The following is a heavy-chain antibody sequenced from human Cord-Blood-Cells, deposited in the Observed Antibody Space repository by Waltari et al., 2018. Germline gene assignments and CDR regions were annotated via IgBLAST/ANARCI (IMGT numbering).Heavy chain of an antibody. CDR2: IIPIFGTA. Sequence: QVQLVQSGAEVKKPGSSVKVSCKASGGTCRRYVISWVREAPGQGLEWMGGIIPIFGTANYAQKFQGRVTITADESTSTAYMELSSLRSEDTAVYYCARSIGYDILTGYYYYFDYWGQGTLVTVSS. J-gene: IGHJ4*02. D-gene: IGHD3-9*01. CDR1: GGTCRRYV. V-gene: IGHV1-69*01. CDR3: ARSIGYDILTGYYYYFDY.